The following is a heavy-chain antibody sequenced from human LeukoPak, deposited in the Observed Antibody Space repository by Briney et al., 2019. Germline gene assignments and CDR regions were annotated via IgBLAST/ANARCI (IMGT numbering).Heavy chain of an antibody. Sequence: ASVKVSCKASGYTFTSYYMHWVRQAPGQGLEWMGLINPTGGSTGYAQKFQGRVTMTRDMSTSTDYMELSSLRSEDTAIYYCARFYGPYYYDSSWYFDYWGQGTLVTVSS. CDR1: GYTFTSYY. J-gene: IGHJ4*02. CDR3: ARFYGPYYYDSSWYFDY. V-gene: IGHV1-46*01. CDR2: INPTGGST. D-gene: IGHD3-22*01.